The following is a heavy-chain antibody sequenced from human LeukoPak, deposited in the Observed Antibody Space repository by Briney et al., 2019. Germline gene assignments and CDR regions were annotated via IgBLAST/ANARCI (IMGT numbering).Heavy chain of an antibody. J-gene: IGHJ5*02. CDR1: GFPLSSYA. Sequence: GGSLRLSCAASGFPLSSYAMSWVRQAPGKGLEWVSATSSSDAGTYYADSVRGRFTISRDNSKNTVSLQMNSLRAEDTALYYCARDLDWGAFDAWGQGTLVTVSS. CDR2: TSSSDAGT. CDR3: ARDLDWGAFDA. D-gene: IGHD3-9*01. V-gene: IGHV3-23*01.